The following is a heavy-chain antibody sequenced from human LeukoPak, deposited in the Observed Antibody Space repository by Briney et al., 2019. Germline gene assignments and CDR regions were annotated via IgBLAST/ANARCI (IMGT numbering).Heavy chain of an antibody. CDR3: ARGVATINFDY. CDR2: IYTSGST. V-gene: IGHV4-59*10. Sequence: SETLSLTCAVYGGSFSGYYWSWIRQPAGKGLEWIGRIYTSGSTNYNPSLKSRVTISLDTSKNQFSLKLNSVTAADTAVYYCARGVATINFDYWGQGTLVTVSS. CDR1: GGSFSGYY. D-gene: IGHD5-24*01. J-gene: IGHJ4*02.